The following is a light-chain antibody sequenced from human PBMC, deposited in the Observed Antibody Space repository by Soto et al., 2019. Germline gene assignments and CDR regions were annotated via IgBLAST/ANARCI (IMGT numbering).Light chain of an antibody. V-gene: IGLV2-11*01. CDR2: DVS. Sequence: QSALTQPRSVSGSPGQSVTISCTGTSSDVGGYNYVSWYQQHPGKAPKLMIYDVSKRPSGVPDRFSGSKSGNTASLTISGLQDEDEGDYYCCSYAGSYTWVFGGGTKLAVL. CDR1: SSDVGGYNY. J-gene: IGLJ3*02. CDR3: CSYAGSYTWV.